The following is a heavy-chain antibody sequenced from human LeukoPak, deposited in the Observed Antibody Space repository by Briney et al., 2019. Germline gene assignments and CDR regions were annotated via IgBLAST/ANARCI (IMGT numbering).Heavy chain of an antibody. Sequence: ASVKVSCKASGYTFTGYYMHWVRQAPGQGLEWMGRINPNSGGTNYAQKFQGRVTMTRDTSISTAYMELSRLRSDDTAVHYCARNIGSYYYDSSFDYWGQGTLVTVSS. CDR1: GYTFTGYY. J-gene: IGHJ4*02. V-gene: IGHV1-2*06. D-gene: IGHD3-22*01. CDR2: INPNSGGT. CDR3: ARNIGSYYYDSSFDY.